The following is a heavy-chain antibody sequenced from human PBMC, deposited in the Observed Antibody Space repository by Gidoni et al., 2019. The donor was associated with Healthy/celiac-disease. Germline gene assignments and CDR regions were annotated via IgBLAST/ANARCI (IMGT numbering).Heavy chain of an antibody. J-gene: IGHJ4*02. CDR2: ISGSGGST. CDR3: AKGGGLRLGELFY. Sequence: EVQLLESGGGLVQPGGYLRLPCPASGFTLSRHAMSWVRQAPGKGLGWVSAISGSGGSTYYADSVKGRFTISRDNSKNTLYLQMNSLRAEDTAVYYCAKGGGLRLGELFYWGQGTLVTVSS. D-gene: IGHD3-16*01. V-gene: IGHV3-23*01. CDR1: GFTLSRHA.